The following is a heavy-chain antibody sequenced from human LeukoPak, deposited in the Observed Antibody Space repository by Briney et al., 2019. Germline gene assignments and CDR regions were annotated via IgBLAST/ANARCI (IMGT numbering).Heavy chain of an antibody. V-gene: IGHV1-2*02. CDR2: INPNSGGT. J-gene: IGHJ6*03. CDR1: GYTFTGYY. D-gene: IGHD3-22*01. Sequence: ASVKVSCKASGYTFTGYYMHWVRQAPGQGLEWMGWINPNSGGTNYAQKFQGRVTMTRDTSISTAYMELSRLRSDDTAVYYCARGPYYYDSSGYYRPYYYYYMDVWGKGTTVTISS. CDR3: ARGPYYYDSSGYYRPYYYYYMDV.